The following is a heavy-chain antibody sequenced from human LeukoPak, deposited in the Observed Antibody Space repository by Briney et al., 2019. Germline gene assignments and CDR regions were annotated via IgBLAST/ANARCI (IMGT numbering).Heavy chain of an antibody. CDR1: GASISSSNW. Sequence: SETLSLTCAVSGASISSSNWLSWVRQPPGKGLEWIGEIYHSGSTNYNPSLKSRVTISVDTSKNQVSLKLSSVTAADTAVYYCARDRYSGSYFRHLHAFDIWGQGTMVTVSS. J-gene: IGHJ3*02. CDR3: ARDRYSGSYFRHLHAFDI. D-gene: IGHD1-26*01. V-gene: IGHV4-4*02. CDR2: IYHSGST.